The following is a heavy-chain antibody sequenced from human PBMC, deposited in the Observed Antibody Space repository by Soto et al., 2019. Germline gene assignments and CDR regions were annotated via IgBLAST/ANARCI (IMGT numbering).Heavy chain of an antibody. J-gene: IGHJ4*02. CDR3: ARGIGYYFDS. Sequence: SETLSLTCTVSGGSISSSSYFRGWIRQPPGKGLEWIGNVHYRGSTYYNASLTSRVTISVDTSKNQFSLKLSSVTAADSAVYSCARGIGYYFDSWGQGTLVTVSS. CDR1: GGSISSSSYF. CDR2: VHYRGST. V-gene: IGHV4-39*01. D-gene: IGHD5-12*01.